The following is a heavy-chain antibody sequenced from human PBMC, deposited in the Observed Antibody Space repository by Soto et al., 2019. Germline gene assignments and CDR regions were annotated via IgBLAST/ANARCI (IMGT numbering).Heavy chain of an antibody. CDR3: AKDGIRCSSTSCYYGY. CDR1: GFTFSSYA. CDR2: ISGSGGST. V-gene: IGHV3-23*01. D-gene: IGHD2-2*01. J-gene: IGHJ4*02. Sequence: GGSLRLSCAASGFTFSSYAMSWVRQAPGKGLEWVSAISGSGGSTYYADSVRGRFTISRDNSKNTLYLQMNSLRAEDTAVYYCAKDGIRCSSTSCYYGYWGQGTLVTVSS.